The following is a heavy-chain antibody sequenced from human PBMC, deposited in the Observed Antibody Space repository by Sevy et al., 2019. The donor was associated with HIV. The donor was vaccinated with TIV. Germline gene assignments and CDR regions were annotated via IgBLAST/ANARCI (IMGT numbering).Heavy chain of an antibody. D-gene: IGHD1-1*01. Sequence: QSQTLSLTSSVSGGSISSYFWTWVRQSPEKGLEWIGNIYFTGNTDYSPSLKSRVTLSLDTSKIQFSLTLKSVTAADTAIYFCARDSTTRSRVLDYWGQGTLVTVSS. J-gene: IGHJ4*02. CDR3: ARDSTTRSRVLDY. V-gene: IGHV4-59*01. CDR1: GGSISSYF. CDR2: IYFTGNT.